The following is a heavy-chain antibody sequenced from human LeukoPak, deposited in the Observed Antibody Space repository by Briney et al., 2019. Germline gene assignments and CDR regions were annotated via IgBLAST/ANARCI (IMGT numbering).Heavy chain of an antibody. V-gene: IGHV4-59*08. D-gene: IGHD5-18*01. Sequence: SETLSLTCAVSGGSITSDCWSWIRQPPGKGLEWIGYIYYSGSTNQNPSLKSRVTISVDTSKKQFSLKLRSVTAADTAVYYCARAGYSYGTGYYFDYWGQGALVTVSS. CDR2: IYYSGST. CDR1: GGSITSDC. CDR3: ARAGYSYGTGYYFDY. J-gene: IGHJ4*02.